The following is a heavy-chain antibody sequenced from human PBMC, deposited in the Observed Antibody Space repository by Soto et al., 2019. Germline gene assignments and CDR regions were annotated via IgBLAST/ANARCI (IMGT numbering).Heavy chain of an antibody. D-gene: IGHD6-6*01. CDR1: GFTFSSYS. Sequence: GGSLRLSCAASGFTFSSYSMNWVRQAPGKGLEWVSYISSSSSTIYYADSVKGRFTISRDNAKNSLYLQMNSLRDEDTAVYYCARDRGSSSPSSLTLDYWGQGTLVTVSS. CDR3: ARDRGSSSPSSLTLDY. V-gene: IGHV3-48*02. J-gene: IGHJ4*02. CDR2: ISSSSSTI.